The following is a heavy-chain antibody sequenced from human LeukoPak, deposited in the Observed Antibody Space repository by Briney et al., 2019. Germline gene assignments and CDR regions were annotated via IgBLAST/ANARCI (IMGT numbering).Heavy chain of an antibody. V-gene: IGHV1-2*04. Sequence: ASVKVSCKASGYTFTAYYMHWVRQAPGQGLEWMGWINPNSGGTNYAQKFKGWVTLTRDTSVNTTYMELSRLTSDVTAVYFCARGTPGSYLGYWGQGTLVAVSP. J-gene: IGHJ4*02. CDR2: INPNSGGT. CDR1: GYTFTAYY. D-gene: IGHD3-16*02. CDR3: ARGTPGSYLGY.